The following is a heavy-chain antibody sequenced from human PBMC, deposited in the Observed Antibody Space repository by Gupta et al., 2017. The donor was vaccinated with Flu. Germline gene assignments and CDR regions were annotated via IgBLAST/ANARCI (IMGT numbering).Heavy chain of an antibody. J-gene: IGHJ4*02. CDR3: SRDLNWAFIF. CDR1: GFTFGDSH. CDR2: IGSGGNT. D-gene: IGHD3-16*01. Sequence: EVQLVESGGVLVQPGGSLRLSCLISGFTFGDSHMNWIRQSPGKWLEWISYIGSGGNTDYAYSVRGRFTISRHNARDSLFLQMNSLRDEDTALYYCSRDLNWAFIFWGQGALVTVSS. V-gene: IGHV3-48*02.